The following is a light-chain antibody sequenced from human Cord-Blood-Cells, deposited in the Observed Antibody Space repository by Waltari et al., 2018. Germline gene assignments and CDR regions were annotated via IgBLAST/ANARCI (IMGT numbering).Light chain of an antibody. CDR2: AAS. Sequence: AIRMTQSPSSFSASTGDRVTITCRACQGISSYLAWYQQKPGKAPKLMRYAASTLQSGVPSRCSGSGSGTDFTLTISCLQSEDFATYYCQQYYSYPWTFGQGTKVEIK. V-gene: IGKV1-8*01. CDR1: QGISSY. J-gene: IGKJ1*01. CDR3: QQYYSYPWT.